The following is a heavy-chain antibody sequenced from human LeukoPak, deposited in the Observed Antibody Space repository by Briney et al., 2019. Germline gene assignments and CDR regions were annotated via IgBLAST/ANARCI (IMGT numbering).Heavy chain of an antibody. CDR3: ARGWFGQLLQDY. V-gene: IGHV1-8*01. CDR2: MNPNSGDT. J-gene: IGHJ4*02. D-gene: IGHD3-10*01. CDR1: GYTFTSYD. Sequence: ASAKLSCKASGYTFTSYDINWVRQATGQGPEWMGWMNPNSGDTGYAQQFQGRGTMTRTTSTSTAYMELSSLRSDDTAVYYCARGWFGQLLQDYWGQGTLVTVSS.